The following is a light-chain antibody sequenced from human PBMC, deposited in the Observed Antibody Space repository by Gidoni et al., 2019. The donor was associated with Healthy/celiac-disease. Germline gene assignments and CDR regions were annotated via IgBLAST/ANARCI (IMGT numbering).Light chain of an antibody. CDR2: DAS. CDR1: QSISSW. V-gene: IGKV1-5*01. Sequence: GARVTITCPASQSISSWLAWYQQKPGKAPKLLIYDASSLESGVPSRFSGSGSGTESTLTSSSLQPDDFANYYWQEYNSPWTFGQGTKVEIK. CDR3: QEYNSPWT. J-gene: IGKJ1*01.